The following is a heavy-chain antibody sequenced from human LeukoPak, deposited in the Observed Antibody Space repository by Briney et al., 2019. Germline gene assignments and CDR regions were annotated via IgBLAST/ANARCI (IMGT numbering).Heavy chain of an antibody. D-gene: IGHD6-25*01. CDR2: ISSSSSTI. CDR1: GFTFSSYS. J-gene: IGHJ4*02. Sequence: GGSLRLSCAASGFTFSSYSMNWVRQAPGKGLEWVSYISSSSSTIYYADSVKGRFTISRDNSKNTLYLQMNSLRVEDMAVYYCAKGSRAAGYYFDYWGQGTLVTVSP. V-gene: IGHV3-48*01. CDR3: AKGSRAAGYYFDY.